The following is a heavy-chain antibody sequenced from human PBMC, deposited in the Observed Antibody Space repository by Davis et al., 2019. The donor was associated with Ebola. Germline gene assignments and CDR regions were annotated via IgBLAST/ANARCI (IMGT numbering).Heavy chain of an antibody. D-gene: IGHD2-2*01. CDR1: GYTFTSYA. CDR3: ARDRPDIVVVPAAMDEVRFDP. Sequence: ASVKVSCKASGYTFTSYAMHWVRQAPGQGLEWMGWISAYNGNTNYAQKLQGRVTMTTDTSTSTAYMELRSLRSDDTAVYYCARDRPDIVVVPAAMDEVRFDPWGQGTLVTVSS. V-gene: IGHV1-18*01. CDR2: ISAYNGNT. J-gene: IGHJ5*02.